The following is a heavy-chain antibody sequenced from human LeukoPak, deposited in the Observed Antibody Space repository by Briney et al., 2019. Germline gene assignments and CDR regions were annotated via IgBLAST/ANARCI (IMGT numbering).Heavy chain of an antibody. J-gene: IGHJ4*02. CDR1: GFTFSSYS. CDR3: ATVASPIFFSEN. CDR2: ISSSSSTI. Sequence: PGGSLRLSCAASGFTFSSYSMNWVRQAPGKGLEWVSYISSSSSTIYYADSVKGRFTISRDNAKNSLYLQMNSLRVEDTAVYYCATVASPIFFSENWGQGNLVTVSS. D-gene: IGHD1-14*01. V-gene: IGHV3-48*04.